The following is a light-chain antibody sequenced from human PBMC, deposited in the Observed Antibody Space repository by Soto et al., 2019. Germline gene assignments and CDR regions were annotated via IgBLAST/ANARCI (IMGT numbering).Light chain of an antibody. CDR3: QQYDNDSWT. Sequence: DIQMTQSPSTLSASVGDRVIITCRASQSISSWLAWYQQKPGKAPNLLIYKASTLKSGVPSRFSGSGSGTEFTLTIGSLQPDDFATYYCQQYDNDSWTFGRGTKVEIK. J-gene: IGKJ1*01. CDR2: KAS. V-gene: IGKV1-5*03. CDR1: QSISSW.